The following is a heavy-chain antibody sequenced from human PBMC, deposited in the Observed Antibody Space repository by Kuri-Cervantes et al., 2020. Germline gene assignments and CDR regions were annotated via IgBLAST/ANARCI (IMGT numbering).Heavy chain of an antibody. V-gene: IGHV4-30-4*08. J-gene: IGHJ6*02. CDR2: IYYSGST. CDR1: GGSISSSSYY. CDR3: ARDRRPAAIPDYYGMDV. Sequence: SETLSLTCTVSGGSISSSSYYWGWIRQPPGKGLEWIGYIYYSGSTYYNPSLKSRVTISVDTSENQFSLKLSSVTAADTAVYYCARDRRPAAIPDYYGMDVWGQGTTVTVSS. D-gene: IGHD2-2*01.